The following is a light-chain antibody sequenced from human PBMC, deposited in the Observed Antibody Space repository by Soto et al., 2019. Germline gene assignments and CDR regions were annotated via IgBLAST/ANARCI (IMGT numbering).Light chain of an antibody. Sequence: QSVLTQPPSVSAAPGEKVTISCSGRTSNIVNNFVSWYQQFPGTAPQLLIHDNNKRPSGIPDRFSGSKSGSSATLGITGLQTGDEALYYCGTWDYSLTAFVFGGGTKLTVL. CDR2: DNN. CDR1: TSNIVNNF. CDR3: GTWDYSLTAFV. J-gene: IGLJ2*01. V-gene: IGLV1-51*01.